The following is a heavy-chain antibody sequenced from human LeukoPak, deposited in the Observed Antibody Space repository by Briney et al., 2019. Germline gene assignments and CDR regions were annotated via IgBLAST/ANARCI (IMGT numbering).Heavy chain of an antibody. J-gene: IGHJ4*02. CDR2: IYPGDSDT. CDR3: ARQTDFRLDY. V-gene: IGHV5-51*01. Sequence: PGESLRISCKGSGYTFSSYWIGWVRQMPGQGLEWMGIIYPGDSDTRYSPSLQGQLTISFDTSTGTAYLQGSSLKASDTAIYYCARQTDFRLDYWGQGTLVTVSS. D-gene: IGHD3-3*01. CDR1: GYTFSSYW.